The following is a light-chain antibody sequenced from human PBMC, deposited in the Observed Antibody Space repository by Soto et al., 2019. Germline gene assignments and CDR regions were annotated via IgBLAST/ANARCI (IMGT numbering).Light chain of an antibody. Sequence: DVVMTQSPLSLPVTLGQPSFISCRSNQSLVHSDGIAYFSWFQQRPGRSPRRLIYKVSNRDSGVPARFSGSGSGTDFALKISRVEAEDVGVYYCMQALQTPRTFGQGTKVDIK. V-gene: IGKV2-30*02. CDR3: MQALQTPRT. CDR2: KVS. J-gene: IGKJ1*01. CDR1: QSLVHSDGIAY.